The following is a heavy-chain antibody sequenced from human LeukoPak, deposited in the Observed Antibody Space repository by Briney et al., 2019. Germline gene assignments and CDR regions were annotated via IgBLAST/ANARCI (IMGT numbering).Heavy chain of an antibody. CDR3: ARDQRCSGGSSYNWFDP. CDR2: ISSSSSYI. V-gene: IGHV3-21*01. CDR1: GFTFSSYS. Sequence: GGSLRLSCAASGFTFSSYSMNWVRQAPGQGLEWVSSISSSSSYIYYADSVKGRFTSSRDNAKNSLYLQMNSLRAEDTAVYYCARDQRCSGGSSYNWFDPWGQGTLVTVSS. D-gene: IGHD2-15*01. J-gene: IGHJ5*02.